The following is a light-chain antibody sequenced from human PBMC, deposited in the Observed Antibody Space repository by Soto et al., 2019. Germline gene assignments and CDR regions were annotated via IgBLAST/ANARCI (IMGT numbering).Light chain of an antibody. V-gene: IGLV2-11*01. CDR2: AVA. CDR3: CSYAGSDSVV. Sequence: QSVLTQPRSVSGSPGQSVTFSCTGTSSDVGGYNYVSWYQQHPGKAPKLMIYAVAKRPSGVPDSFSGSKSGNTAFLTISGLQAEDEADYYGCSYAGSDSVVFGGGTKLTVL. J-gene: IGLJ3*02. CDR1: SSDVGGYNY.